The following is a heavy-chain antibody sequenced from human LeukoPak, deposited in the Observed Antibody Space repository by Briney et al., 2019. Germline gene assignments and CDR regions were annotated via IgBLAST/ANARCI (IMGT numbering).Heavy chain of an antibody. CDR3: VRADRWIQLWLRDTPTGNFDY. D-gene: IGHD5-18*01. V-gene: IGHV1-2*02. Sequence: ASVKVSCKASGYTFTGYYMHWVRQAPGQGLEWMGWINPNSGGTNYAQKFQGRVTMTRDTSISTAYMELSRLRSDDTAVYYCVRADRWIQLWLRDTPTGNFDYWGQGTLVTVSS. CDR1: GYTFTGYY. CDR2: INPNSGGT. J-gene: IGHJ4*02.